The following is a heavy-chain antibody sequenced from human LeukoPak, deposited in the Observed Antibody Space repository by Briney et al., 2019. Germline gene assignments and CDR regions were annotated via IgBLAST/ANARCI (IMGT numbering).Heavy chain of an antibody. CDR3: ARDGYRDV. CDR2: INPTNGVS. V-gene: IGHV1-2*02. CDR1: VYIFNAYD. Sequence: GASVRVSSTPSVYIFNAYDMTCVRQAPGQGLEWMGWINPTNGVSKIPQRFQGGVTLTRDTSISTAYMEVSRLSSADTSVYYCARDGYRDVWGRGTTVTVSS. J-gene: IGHJ6*02. D-gene: IGHD6-13*01.